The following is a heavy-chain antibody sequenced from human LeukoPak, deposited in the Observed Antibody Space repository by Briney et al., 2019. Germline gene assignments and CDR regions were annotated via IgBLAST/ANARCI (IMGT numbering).Heavy chain of an antibody. CDR3: ARDYYDSSGYYAHYY. J-gene: IGHJ4*02. V-gene: IGHV3-30-3*01. D-gene: IGHD3-22*01. Sequence: GGSLRLSCAASGFTFSSYAIYWVRQAPGKGLEWVALISYDGSSNYYTDSVKGRFTISRDNSKNTLYLEINSLRPEDTAVYYCARDYYDSSGYYAHYYWGQGTLVTVSS. CDR1: GFTFSSYA. CDR2: ISYDGSSN.